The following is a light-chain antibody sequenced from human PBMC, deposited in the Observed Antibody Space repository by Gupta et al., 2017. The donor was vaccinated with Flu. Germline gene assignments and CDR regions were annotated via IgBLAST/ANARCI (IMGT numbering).Light chain of an antibody. V-gene: IGKV1-9*01. Sequence: IQLTQSPSCLSASVGDRVTITCRASQGLSRYLAWYQQKQGKAHKHLVYAASTWQSGVRSRCSSRGARKVSILISSSEQDEVCASYYWQHLHCHPCTFGPGTKVDIK. CDR2: AAS. CDR3: QHLHCHPCT. J-gene: IGKJ3*01. CDR1: QGLSRY.